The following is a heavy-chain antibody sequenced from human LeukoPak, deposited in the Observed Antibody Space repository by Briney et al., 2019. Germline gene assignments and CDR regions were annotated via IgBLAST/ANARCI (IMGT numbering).Heavy chain of an antibody. Sequence: GGALRLSCAASGFTFSSYAMSWVRQAPGKGLEWVSAISGSGGSTYYADSVKGRFTISRDHSKNTLYLQMNSLRAEDTAVYYCAKVRSSGWYLDDAFDIWGQGTMVTVSS. V-gene: IGHV3-23*01. D-gene: IGHD6-19*01. J-gene: IGHJ3*02. CDR3: AKVRSSGWYLDDAFDI. CDR2: ISGSGGST. CDR1: GFTFSSYA.